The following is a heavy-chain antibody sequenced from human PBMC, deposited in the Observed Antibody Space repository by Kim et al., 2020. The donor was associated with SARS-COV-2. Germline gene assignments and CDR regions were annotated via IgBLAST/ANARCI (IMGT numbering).Heavy chain of an antibody. CDR1: GFTFNSYA. Sequence: GGSLRLSCAASGFTFNSYAMPWVRQAPGKGLEWVSYISGGAAKTSYADAAKGRISISSSNADYTITAQLHIHSLKTADPSLYYYTRSSPRADGCYVCFDV. D-gene: IGHD6-13*01. CDR3: TRSSPRADGCYVCFDV. V-gene: IGHV3-23*01. J-gene: IGHJ3*01. CDR2: ISGGAAKT.